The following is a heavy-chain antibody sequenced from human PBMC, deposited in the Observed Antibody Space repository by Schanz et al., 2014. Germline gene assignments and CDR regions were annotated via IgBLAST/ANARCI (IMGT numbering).Heavy chain of an antibody. CDR1: GYTFAMYD. Sequence: QVQLVQSGSELKKPGASVKVSCKASGYTFAMYDMNWVRQAPGQGLEWMGWINTNTGNPTYAPAFTGRFVFSLDTSVSTAYLQIIGLQAEDSAVFYCARGRGGNTGYEAADYWGQGTRVTVSS. CDR2: INTNTGNP. V-gene: IGHV7-4-1*02. CDR3: ARGRGGNTGYEAADY. J-gene: IGHJ4*02. D-gene: IGHD5-12*01.